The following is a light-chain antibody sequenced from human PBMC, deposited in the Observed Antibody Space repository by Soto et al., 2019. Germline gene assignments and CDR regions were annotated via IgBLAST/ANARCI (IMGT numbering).Light chain of an antibody. J-gene: IGKJ1*01. CDR2: KAS. Sequence: DIQMTQSPSTLSGSVGDRVTITCRASQTISSWLAWYQQKPGKAPKLLIYKASTLTSGVPSRFSGNGSGTEFTLTISSLHPDDFATYYCQHYNSYSEAFGQGTKVELK. CDR3: QHYNSYSEA. CDR1: QTISSW. V-gene: IGKV1-5*03.